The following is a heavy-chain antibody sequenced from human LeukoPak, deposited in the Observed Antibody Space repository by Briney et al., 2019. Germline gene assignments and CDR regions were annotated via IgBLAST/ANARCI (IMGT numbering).Heavy chain of an antibody. CDR1: GYTFTSYD. CDR3: ARGQTNWNWFDP. V-gene: IGHV1-8*01. J-gene: IGHJ5*02. D-gene: IGHD1-1*01. CDR2: MNPNSGNR. Sequence: ASVKVSCKASGYTFTSYDINWVRQATGQGLEWMGWMNPNSGNRGYVQKFQGRVTMTRNTSISTAYMELSSLRSEDTAVYYCARGQTNWNWFDPWGQGTLVSVSS.